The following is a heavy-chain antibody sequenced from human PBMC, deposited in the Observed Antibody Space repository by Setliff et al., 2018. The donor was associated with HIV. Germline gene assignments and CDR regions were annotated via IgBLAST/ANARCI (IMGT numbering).Heavy chain of an antibody. Sequence: PSETLSLTCAVYGGSFSGYYWNRVRQPPGKGLEWIGEIYHGGNTRYNPSLKSRLTMSIDKSKNQVSLELSSVTAADTAVYYCGRTMTYYYLCMDVWGNGTTVTVSS. CDR1: GGSFSGYY. J-gene: IGHJ6*03. CDR2: IYHGGNT. V-gene: IGHV4-34*01. CDR3: GRTMTYYYLCMDV.